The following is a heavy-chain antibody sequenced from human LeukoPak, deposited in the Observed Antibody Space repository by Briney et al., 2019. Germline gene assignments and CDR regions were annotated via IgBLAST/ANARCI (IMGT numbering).Heavy chain of an antibody. CDR3: AKGDIVVGGYDY. CDR2: ISYDGSNK. D-gene: IGHD2-15*01. CDR1: GFTFSSYG. V-gene: IGHV3-30*18. Sequence: PGRSLRLSCAASGFTFSSYGMHWVRQAPGKGLEWVAVISYDGSNKYYADSVKGRFTIPRDNSKNTLYLQMNSVRAEDTAVYYCAKGDIVVGGYDYWGQGTLVTVSS. J-gene: IGHJ4*02.